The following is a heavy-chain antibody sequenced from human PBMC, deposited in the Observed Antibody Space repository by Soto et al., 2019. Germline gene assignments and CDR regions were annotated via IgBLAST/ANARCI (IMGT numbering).Heavy chain of an antibody. D-gene: IGHD3-10*01. Sequence: SETLSLTCTVSGGSISSYYWSWIRQPPGKGLEWIGYIYYSGSTNYNPSLKSRVTISVDTSKNQFSLKLSSVTAADTAVYYCARRYGSGSYGWFDPWGQGTLVTVSS. J-gene: IGHJ5*02. CDR1: GGSISSYY. CDR2: IYYSGST. CDR3: ARRYGSGSYGWFDP. V-gene: IGHV4-59*01.